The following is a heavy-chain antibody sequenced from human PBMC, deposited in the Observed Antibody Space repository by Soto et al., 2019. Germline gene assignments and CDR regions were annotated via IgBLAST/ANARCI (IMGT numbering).Heavy chain of an antibody. Sequence: QVQLQESGPGLVKPSQTLSLTCTVSGGSISSGGYYWSWIRQHPGKGLAWIGYIYYSGSTYYNPSLKSRVTISVDTSKNQFSLKLSSVTAADTAVYYCARDPSGIAAEGWFDPWGQGTLVTVSS. V-gene: IGHV4-31*03. CDR1: GGSISSGGYY. CDR2: IYYSGST. D-gene: IGHD6-13*01. J-gene: IGHJ5*02. CDR3: ARDPSGIAAEGWFDP.